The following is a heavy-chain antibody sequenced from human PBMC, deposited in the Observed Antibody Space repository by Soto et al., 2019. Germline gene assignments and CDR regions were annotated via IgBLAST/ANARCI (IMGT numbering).Heavy chain of an antibody. Sequence: SETLSLTCTVSGGSISSYYWSWIRQPPGKGLEWIGSIYYSGSTYYNPSLKSRVTISVDTSKNQFSLKLSSVTAADTAVYYCARHAFYNYDFWSGARFDPWGQGTLVTVSS. J-gene: IGHJ5*02. D-gene: IGHD3-3*01. CDR2: IYYSGST. V-gene: IGHV4-59*05. CDR1: GGSISSYY. CDR3: ARHAFYNYDFWSGARFDP.